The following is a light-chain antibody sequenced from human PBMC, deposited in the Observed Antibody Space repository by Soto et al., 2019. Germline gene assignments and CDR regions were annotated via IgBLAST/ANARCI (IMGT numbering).Light chain of an antibody. CDR3: QQRSNWPFT. V-gene: IGKV3-11*01. CDR1: QSVSNY. CDR2: AAS. Sequence: EIVLTQSPGTLSLSPGERATLSCRASQSVSNYFAWYQQKPGQAPGLLIYAASNRATAIPARFSGSGSGTDFSLTISSLEPEDFAVYYCQQRSNWPFTLGPGAKVDIK. J-gene: IGKJ3*01.